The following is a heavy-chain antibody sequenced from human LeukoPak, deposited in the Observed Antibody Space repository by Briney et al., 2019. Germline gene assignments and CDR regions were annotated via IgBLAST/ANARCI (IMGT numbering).Heavy chain of an antibody. CDR2: ISGSGGST. Sequence: PGGSLRLSCAASGFTFSSYAMSWVRQAPGKGLEWVSAISGSGGSTYYADSVKGRFTISRDNSMNALYLQMNSLRGEDTAVYYCARGFMQWGSAPTDHDAFDLWGQGTMVTVSS. J-gene: IGHJ3*01. CDR1: GFTFSSYA. D-gene: IGHD6-19*01. CDR3: ARGFMQWGSAPTDHDAFDL. V-gene: IGHV3-23*01.